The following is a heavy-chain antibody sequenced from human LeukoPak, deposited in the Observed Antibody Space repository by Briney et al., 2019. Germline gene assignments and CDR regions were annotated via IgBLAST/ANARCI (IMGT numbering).Heavy chain of an antibody. CDR2: ISSTGITI. CDR1: GFTFSDYY. J-gene: IGHJ4*02. Sequence: GGSLRLSCAASGFTFSDYYMSWIRQAPGKGLEWVSYISSTGITIYYADSVKGRFTISRDNAKNSLYLHMNSLRAEDTAVYYCARGSSTSCFDYWGQGTLVTVSS. D-gene: IGHD2-2*01. V-gene: IGHV3-11*04. CDR3: ARGSSTSCFDY.